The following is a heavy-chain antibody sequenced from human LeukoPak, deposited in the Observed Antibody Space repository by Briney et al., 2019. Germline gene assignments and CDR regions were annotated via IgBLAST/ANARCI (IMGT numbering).Heavy chain of an antibody. Sequence: GRSLRLSCAASGFTFSSYGMHWVRQAPGKGLEWVAVIWYDGSNKYYADFVRGRFTISRDNSKNTLYLQMNSLRAEDTAVYYCASSLGDFLSDAFDIWGQGTMVTVSS. J-gene: IGHJ3*02. D-gene: IGHD4-17*01. CDR1: GFTFSSYG. CDR2: IWYDGSNK. V-gene: IGHV3-33*01. CDR3: ASSLGDFLSDAFDI.